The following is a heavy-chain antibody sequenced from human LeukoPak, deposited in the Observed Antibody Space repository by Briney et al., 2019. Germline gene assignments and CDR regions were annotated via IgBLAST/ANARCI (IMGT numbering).Heavy chain of an antibody. CDR1: GGSISSYY. CDR3: ARDNHRWFGELLRVLFDP. V-gene: IGHV4-4*07. Sequence: PSATRPLSCADAGGSISSYYWSWIRPPGGKGVEGIGRIYTSGSTNYKPSLKRRVTMSGDTSKNQFSLKLSSVTAADTAVYYCARDNHRWFGELLRVLFDPWGQGTLVTVSS. CDR2: IYTSGST. D-gene: IGHD3-10*01. J-gene: IGHJ5*02.